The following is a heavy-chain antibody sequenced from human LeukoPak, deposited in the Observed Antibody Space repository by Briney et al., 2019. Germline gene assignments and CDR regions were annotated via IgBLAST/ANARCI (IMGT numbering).Heavy chain of an antibody. Sequence: SETLSLTCTVSGGSISSRSYYWGWIRQPPGKGLEWIATIYYSGSTYYNPSLKSRVTISVDTSKNQFSLKLSSVTAADTAVYYCLTAYSGRYFDLWGSGTLVTVSS. D-gene: IGHD2-15*01. J-gene: IGHJ2*01. CDR3: LTAYSGRYFDL. CDR1: GGSISSRSYY. V-gene: IGHV4-39*01. CDR2: IYYSGST.